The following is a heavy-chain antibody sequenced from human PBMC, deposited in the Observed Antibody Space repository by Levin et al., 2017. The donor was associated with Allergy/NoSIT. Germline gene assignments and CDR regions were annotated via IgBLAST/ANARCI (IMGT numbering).Heavy chain of an antibody. CDR2: ISGSGGST. CDR3: AKDRSVVVTAIHGY. V-gene: IGHV3-23*01. CDR1: GFTFSSYA. J-gene: IGHJ4*02. D-gene: IGHD2-21*02. Sequence: GESLKISCAASGFTFSSYAMSWVRQAPGKGLEWVSAISGSGGSTYYADSVKGRFTISRDNSKNTLYLQMNSLRAEDTAVYYCAKDRSVVVTAIHGYWGQGTLVTVSS.